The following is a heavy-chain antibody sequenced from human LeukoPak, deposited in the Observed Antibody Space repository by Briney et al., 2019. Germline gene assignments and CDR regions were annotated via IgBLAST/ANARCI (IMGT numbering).Heavy chain of an antibody. CDR2: IWEDGTNI. Sequence: GASLRLSCAASGFTFSIYGMHWVRQAPGKGLEWVAVIWEDGTNIHYADSVKGRFTISRDNSKNTLYLQMNSLRDEDTAVYYCAMVRGVTQSRYFDYWGQGTLVTVSS. CDR3: AMVRGVTQSRYFDY. CDR1: GFTFSIYG. D-gene: IGHD3-10*01. V-gene: IGHV3-33*01. J-gene: IGHJ4*02.